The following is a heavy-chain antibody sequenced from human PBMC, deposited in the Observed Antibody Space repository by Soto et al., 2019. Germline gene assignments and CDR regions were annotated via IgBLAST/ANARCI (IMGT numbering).Heavy chain of an antibody. Sequence: QVQLQESGPGLVKPSQTLSLTCTVSGGSISSGGYYWSWIRQHPGEGLEWIGYVHYSGSTYYNPSVKSRVTISMDTSNNQFSLRLTSVTAADTAVYYCARPTGNRFDSWGQGSLVTVSS. D-gene: IGHD1-1*01. V-gene: IGHV4-31*03. CDR1: GGSISSGGYY. CDR2: VHYSGST. CDR3: ARPTGNRFDS. J-gene: IGHJ4*02.